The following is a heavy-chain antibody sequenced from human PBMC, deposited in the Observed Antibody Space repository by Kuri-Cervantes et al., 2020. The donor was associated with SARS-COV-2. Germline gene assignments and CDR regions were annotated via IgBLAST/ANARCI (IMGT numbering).Heavy chain of an antibody. J-gene: IGHJ6*03. V-gene: IGHV3-21*01. CDR1: GFTFSSYS. Sequence: GGSLRLSCAASGFTFSSYSMNWVRQAPGKGLEWVSSISSSSYIYYADSVKGRFTISRDNAKNSLYLQMNSLRAEDTAVYYCARDPGGVYYYYYYMDVWGKGTTVTVSS. CDR3: ARDPGGVYYYYYYMDV. CDR2: ISSSSYI. D-gene: IGHD3-16*01.